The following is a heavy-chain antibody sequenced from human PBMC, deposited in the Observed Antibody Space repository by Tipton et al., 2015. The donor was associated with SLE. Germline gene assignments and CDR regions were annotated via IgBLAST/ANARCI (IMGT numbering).Heavy chain of an antibody. D-gene: IGHD5-24*01. V-gene: IGHV4-31*03. CDR3: ARDHPGLQGDAFDI. CDR1: GGSISSGGYY. J-gene: IGHJ3*02. CDR2: IYYSGST. Sequence: TLSLTCTVSGGSISSGGYYWSWIRQHPGKGLEWVGYIYYSGSTSSNPSLKSRVTISVDTSKNQFSLKLSSVTAADTAVYYCARDHPGLQGDAFDIWGQGTMVTVSS.